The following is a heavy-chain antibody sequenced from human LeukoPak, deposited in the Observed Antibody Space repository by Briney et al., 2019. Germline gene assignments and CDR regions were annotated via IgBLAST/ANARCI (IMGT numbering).Heavy chain of an antibody. Sequence: GGSLRLSCAVSGFTFSSYDMHWVRQATGKGLEWVSAIGTAGDTYYPGSVKGRFTISRENAKNSLYLQMNSLRAGDTAVYYCARARLYGDYVGAFDIWGQGTMVTVSS. D-gene: IGHD4-17*01. CDR3: ARARLYGDYVGAFDI. CDR1: GFTFSSYD. J-gene: IGHJ3*02. CDR2: IGTAGDT. V-gene: IGHV3-13*01.